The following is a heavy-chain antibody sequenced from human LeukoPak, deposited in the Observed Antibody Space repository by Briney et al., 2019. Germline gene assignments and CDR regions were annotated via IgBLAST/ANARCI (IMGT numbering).Heavy chain of an antibody. J-gene: IGHJ3*02. CDR2: INPNSGGT. Sequence: ASVKVSCKASGYTFTDYYIHWVRQAPGQGLEWLGWINPNSGGTKYAQKFQGRVTMTRDPSISTAYMELSRLKSDDTAVYYCARASDYSNYGGYAFDIWGQGTMVTVSS. V-gene: IGHV1-2*02. CDR1: GYTFTDYY. CDR3: ARASDYSNYGGYAFDI. D-gene: IGHD4-11*01.